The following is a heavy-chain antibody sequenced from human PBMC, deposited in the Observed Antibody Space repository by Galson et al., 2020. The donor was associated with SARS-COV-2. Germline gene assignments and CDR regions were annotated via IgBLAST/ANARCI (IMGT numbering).Heavy chain of an antibody. D-gene: IGHD3-22*01. J-gene: IGHJ6*03. CDR1: GFSLSTSGVG. V-gene: IGHV2-5*01. CDR2: IYWNDDK. Sequence: SGPTLVKPTQTLTLTCTFSGFSLSTSGVGVGWIRQPPGKALEWLALIYWNDDKRYSPSLKSRLTITKDTSKNQVVLTMTNMDPVDTATYYCAHTFTMIVVAGGYYYMDVWGKGTTVTISS. CDR3: AHTFTMIVVAGGYYYMDV.